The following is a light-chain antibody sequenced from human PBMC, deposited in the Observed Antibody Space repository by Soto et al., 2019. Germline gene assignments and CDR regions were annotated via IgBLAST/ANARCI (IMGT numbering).Light chain of an antibody. CDR3: QQYNNWPPLT. CDR2: GAS. J-gene: IGKJ4*01. Sequence: EIVMTQSPATLSVSPGERATLSCRASQSVSSNLAWYQQKRGQAPRLLIYGASTRATGIPARFSGSGSGTEFTLTISSLQSEDFAVYYCQQYNNWPPLTFGGGTKVVIK. V-gene: IGKV3-15*01. CDR1: QSVSSN.